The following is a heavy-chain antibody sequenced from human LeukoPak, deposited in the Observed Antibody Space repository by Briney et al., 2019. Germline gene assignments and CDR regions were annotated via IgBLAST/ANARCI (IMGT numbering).Heavy chain of an antibody. CDR2: IYYSGST. CDR3: ARGFGVVVPAAIPWFDP. CDR1: GGSISSSSYY. D-gene: IGHD2-2*01. J-gene: IGHJ5*02. V-gene: IGHV4-39*07. Sequence: SETLSLTCTVSGGSISSSSYYWGWIRQPPGKGLEWIGSIYYSGSTYYNPSLKSRVTISVDTSKNQFSLKLSSVTAADTAVYYCARGFGVVVPAAIPWFDPWGQGTLVTVSS.